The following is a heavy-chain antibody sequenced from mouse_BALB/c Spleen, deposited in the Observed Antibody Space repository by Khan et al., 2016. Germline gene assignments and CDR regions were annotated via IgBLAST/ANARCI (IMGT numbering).Heavy chain of an antibody. CDR2: IYPGDGDT. CDR1: GYTFTSYW. V-gene: IGHV1-87*01. Sequence: QVQLKQSGAELARPGASVKLSCKASGYTFTSYWMQWVKQRPGQGLEWIGAIYPGDGDTRYTQKFKGKATLTADKSSSTAYMQHSSLASEDSAVYYCASSGSKYAMDYWGQGTSVTVSS. D-gene: IGHD3-1*01. J-gene: IGHJ4*01. CDR3: ASSGSKYAMDY.